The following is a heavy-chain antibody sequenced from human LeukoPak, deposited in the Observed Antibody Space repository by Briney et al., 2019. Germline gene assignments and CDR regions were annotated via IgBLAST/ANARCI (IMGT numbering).Heavy chain of an antibody. V-gene: IGHV4-30-4*01. D-gene: IGHD3-22*01. Sequence: SETLSLTCTVSGGSISSGDYYWSWTRQPPGKGLEWIGYIYYSGSTYYNPSLKSRVTISVDTSKNQFSLKLSSVTAADTAVYYCARAGENYYDSSGYYYWGQGTLVTVSS. CDR2: IYYSGST. CDR1: GGSISSGDYY. CDR3: ARAGENYYDSSGYYY. J-gene: IGHJ4*02.